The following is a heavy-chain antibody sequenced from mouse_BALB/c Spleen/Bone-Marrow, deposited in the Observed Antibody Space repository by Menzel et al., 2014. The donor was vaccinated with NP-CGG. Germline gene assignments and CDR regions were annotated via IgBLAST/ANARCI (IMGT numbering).Heavy chain of an antibody. D-gene: IGHD1-1*01. V-gene: IGHV2-9*02. CDR2: IWAGGST. CDR3: ARGSYYEGAMDY. J-gene: IGHJ4*01. Sequence: VKLVESGPGLVAPSQSLSITCTVSGFSLTSYGVHWVRQPPGKVLEWLGVIWAGGSTNYNSALMSRLSNSKDNSKSQVFLKMNSLQTDDTAMYYCARGSYYEGAMDYWGQGTSVTVSS. CDR1: GFSLTSYG.